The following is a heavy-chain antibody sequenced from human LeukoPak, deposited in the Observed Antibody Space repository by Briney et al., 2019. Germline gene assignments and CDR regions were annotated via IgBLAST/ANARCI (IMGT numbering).Heavy chain of an antibody. J-gene: IGHJ4*02. CDR2: INHRGET. D-gene: IGHD1-7*01. V-gene: IGHV4-34*01. CDR3: ARDPGIRGTALDY. CDR1: GTSFSAYY. Sequence: SETLSLTCAVSGTSFSAYYCNRIRQSPEKGLEWIGEINHRGETNYNPSLQSRVTMSVDTSKNQFSPRLTSLTAADTAIYYCARDPGIRGTALDYWGQGTPVTVSS.